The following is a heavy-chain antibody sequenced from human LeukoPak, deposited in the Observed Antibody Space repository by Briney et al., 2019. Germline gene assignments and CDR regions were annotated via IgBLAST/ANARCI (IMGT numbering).Heavy chain of an antibody. CDR2: IKQDGSEK. CDR3: ARDGSGSYHYMDV. D-gene: IGHD3-10*01. Sequence: GGSLRLSCAASGFTFSSYWMSWVRQAPGKGLEWVANIKQDGSEKYYVDSVKGRFTISRDNAKNSLYLQMNSLRAEDTAVYYCARDGSGSYHYMDVWGKRTTVTASS. V-gene: IGHV3-7*01. J-gene: IGHJ6*03. CDR1: GFTFSSYW.